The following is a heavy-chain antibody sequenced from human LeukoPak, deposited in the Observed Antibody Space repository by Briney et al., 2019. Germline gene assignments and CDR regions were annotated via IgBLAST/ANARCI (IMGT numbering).Heavy chain of an antibody. V-gene: IGHV4-39*01. CDR3: ARLTFYYDGSGYYFDY. J-gene: IGHJ4*02. Sequence: KPSXXXXXXCTXPGGSFSSTSXYWAWIRQPPGKXLEWIGSISHTGSTYYNPSLKSRVTISVDTSKNQFSLRLSSVTAADTAVHYCARLTFYYDGSGYYFDYWGQGTLVTVSS. CDR2: ISHTGST. CDR1: GGSFSSTSXY. D-gene: IGHD3-22*01.